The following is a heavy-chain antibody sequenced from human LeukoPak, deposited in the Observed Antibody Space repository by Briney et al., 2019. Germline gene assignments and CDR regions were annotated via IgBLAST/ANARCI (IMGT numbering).Heavy chain of an antibody. D-gene: IGHD2-21*01. J-gene: IGHJ3*02. CDR3: ARAYCGGDCYPWAFDI. V-gene: IGHV1-46*01. Sequence: ASVKVSCKASGYTFTSYYMHWVRQAPGQGLEWMGIINPSGGSTSYAQKFQGRVTMTRDTSTSTVYMELSSLRSEDTAAYYCARAYCGGDCYPWAFDIWGQGTMVTVSS. CDR2: INPSGGST. CDR1: GYTFTSYY.